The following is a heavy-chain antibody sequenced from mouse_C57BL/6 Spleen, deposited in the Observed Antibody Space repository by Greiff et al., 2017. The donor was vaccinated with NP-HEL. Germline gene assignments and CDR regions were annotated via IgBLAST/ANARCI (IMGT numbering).Heavy chain of an antibody. D-gene: IGHD2-1*01. CDR1: GYAFTNYL. CDR2: INPGSGGT. J-gene: IGHJ2*01. V-gene: IGHV1-54*01. Sequence: QVQLKESGAELVRPGTSVKVSCKASGYAFTNYLIEWVKQRPGQGLEWIGVINPGSGGTNYNEKFKGKATLTADKSSSTAYMQLSSLTSEDSAVYFCAREGDGNYYFDYWGQGTTLTVSS. CDR3: AREGDGNYYFDY.